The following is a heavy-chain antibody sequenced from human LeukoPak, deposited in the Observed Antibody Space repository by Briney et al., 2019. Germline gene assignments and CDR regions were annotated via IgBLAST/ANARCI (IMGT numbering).Heavy chain of an antibody. Sequence: GGSLRLSCVASGFTFSNHWMTWVRLAPGKGLEWVAHIKQGGNTKHYVGSVKGRFTISRDDAQNTLYLQMDSLRAEDTAVYYCVRGPHCGDYVDYLDSWGQGTRVTVSS. CDR2: IKQGGNTK. CDR3: VRGPHCGDYVDYLDS. V-gene: IGHV3-7*01. J-gene: IGHJ4*02. CDR1: GFTFSNHW. D-gene: IGHD4-17*01.